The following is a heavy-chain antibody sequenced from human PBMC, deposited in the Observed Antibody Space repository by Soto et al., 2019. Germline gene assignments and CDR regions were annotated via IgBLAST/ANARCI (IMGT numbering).Heavy chain of an antibody. CDR2: ISYDGSNK. J-gene: IGHJ6*02. CDR1: GFTFSSYG. Sequence: QVQLVESGGGVVQPGRSLRLSCAASGFTFSSYGMHWVRQAPGKGLEWVAVISYDGSNKYYADSVKGRFTISRDNSKNTLYLQMNSRRAEDTAVYYCAKDLVYSNYVDYYYYGMDVWGQGTTVTVSS. CDR3: AKDLVYSNYVDYYYYGMDV. D-gene: IGHD4-4*01. V-gene: IGHV3-30*18.